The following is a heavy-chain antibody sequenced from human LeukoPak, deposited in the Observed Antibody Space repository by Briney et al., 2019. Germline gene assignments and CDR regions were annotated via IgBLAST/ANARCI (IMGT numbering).Heavy chain of an antibody. CDR2: INPNSGGT. V-gene: IGHV1-2*02. CDR1: GYTFTDYY. Sequence: ASVKVSCKASGYTFTDYYFHWVRQAPGQGLEWMGWINPNSGGTVYAQNFQGRVTMTRDTSISIVYMELSSLRSDDTAVYYCASSGSSIQFDPWGQGTLVTVPS. J-gene: IGHJ5*02. CDR3: ASSGSSIQFDP. D-gene: IGHD1-26*01.